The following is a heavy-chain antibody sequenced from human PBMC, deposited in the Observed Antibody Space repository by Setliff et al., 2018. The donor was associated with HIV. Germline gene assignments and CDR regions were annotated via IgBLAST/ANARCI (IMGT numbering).Heavy chain of an antibody. V-gene: IGHV7-4-1*02. CDR2: INTNTGNP. CDR1: GYTFTNYA. Sequence: ASVKVSCKTSGYTFTNYALNWVRQAPGQGLEWMGWINTNTGNPTYAQGFTGRFVFSMDTSVSTAYLQISSLKAEDSAIYYCARVSDTGVDPQTHRDYWGQGTPVTVSS. CDR3: ARVSDTGVDPQTHRDY. J-gene: IGHJ4*02. D-gene: IGHD2-21*01.